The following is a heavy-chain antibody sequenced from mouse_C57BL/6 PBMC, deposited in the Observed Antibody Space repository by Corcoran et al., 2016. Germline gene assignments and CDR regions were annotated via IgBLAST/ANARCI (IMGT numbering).Heavy chain of an antibody. V-gene: IGHV9-3*01. CDR2: INTYSGVP. CDR3: ARGIYGSSFGYAMDY. Sequence: QIQLVQSGPELKKPGDTVKISCKASGYTFTTYGMSWVKQAPGKGLKWMGWINTYSGVPTYADDFKGRFAFSLETSASTAYLQINNLKNEYTATYFCARGIYGSSFGYAMDYWGQGTSVTVSS. CDR1: GYTFTTYG. D-gene: IGHD1-1*01. J-gene: IGHJ4*01.